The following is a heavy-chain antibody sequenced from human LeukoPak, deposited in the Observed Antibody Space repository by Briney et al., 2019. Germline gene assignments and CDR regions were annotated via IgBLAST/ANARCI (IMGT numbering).Heavy chain of an antibody. D-gene: IGHD2/OR15-2a*01. CDR2: ISFGGGNI. J-gene: IGHJ6*02. Sequence: GGSLRLPCVASRFTFSPYSRTGVRRAPGRGLEGVPSISFGGGNIFYTDSVKGRFTIFRDDSKNSLHLEMNSLRAEDTAVYFCARIVLTPPYGMDVWGQGTTVTVSS. CDR3: ARIVLTPPYGMDV. V-gene: IGHV3-21*01. CDR1: RFTFSPYS.